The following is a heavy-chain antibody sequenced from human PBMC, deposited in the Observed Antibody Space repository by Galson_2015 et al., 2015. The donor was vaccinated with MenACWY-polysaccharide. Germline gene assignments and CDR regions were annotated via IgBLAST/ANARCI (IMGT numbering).Heavy chain of an antibody. J-gene: IGHJ5*02. Sequence: SLRLSCAASGFSFSTYWMHWVRHAPGKGLVWVSRINADGSATDYADSVRGRFTISRDNAKNTLYLEMNSLRAEDTAVYYCTKAGAKYCRGSSCYFNWSDPWGQGTLVTVSS. V-gene: IGHV3-74*01. D-gene: IGHD2-15*01. CDR1: GFSFSTYW. CDR3: TKAGAKYCRGSSCYFNWSDP. CDR2: INADGSAT.